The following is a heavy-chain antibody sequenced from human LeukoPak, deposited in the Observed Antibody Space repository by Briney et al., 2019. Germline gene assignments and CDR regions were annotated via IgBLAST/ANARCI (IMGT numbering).Heavy chain of an antibody. V-gene: IGHV4-4*02. CDR2: IYHSGST. CDR3: AKHLRRRFFSKTLGFDP. Sequence: PSGTLSLACAVSGGSISSSNWWSWVRQPPGKGLEWIGEIYHSGSTYYNPSLRSRVTISVNTSKNQFSLKLSSVTAADTAVYYCAKHLRRRFFSKTLGFDPWGQGTLVTVSS. J-gene: IGHJ5*02. CDR1: GGSISSSNW. D-gene: IGHD3-3*01.